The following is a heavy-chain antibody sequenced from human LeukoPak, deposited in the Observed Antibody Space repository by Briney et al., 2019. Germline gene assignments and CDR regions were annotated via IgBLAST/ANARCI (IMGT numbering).Heavy chain of an antibody. V-gene: IGHV4-4*07. Sequence: SETLSLTCTVSGGSFNSYYWSWLRQPAGKGLEWIGRIQSSGSTDYSPSLQSRVTISIDMSQRQFSLNLRSVTAADTAVYYCARDIVYLIDEDYGWGQGTLVTVSS. J-gene: IGHJ4*02. CDR1: GGSFNSYY. CDR2: IQSSGST. CDR3: ARDIVYLIDEDYG. D-gene: IGHD4-17*01.